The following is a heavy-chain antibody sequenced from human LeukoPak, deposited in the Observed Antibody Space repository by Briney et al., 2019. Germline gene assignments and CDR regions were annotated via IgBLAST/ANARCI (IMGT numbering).Heavy chain of an antibody. CDR2: MYHTGGF. V-gene: IGHV4-4*02. CDR3: ARNPRDGHTFDY. Sequence: SETLSLTCAVSGGSINSINWWSWVRQPPGQGLEWIGEMYHTGGFNYNPSLKSRVTISLDKSQNQFFLRLSTVTAADTAVYYCARNPRDGHTFDYWGQGTLVTVSS. CDR1: GGSINSINW. J-gene: IGHJ4*02.